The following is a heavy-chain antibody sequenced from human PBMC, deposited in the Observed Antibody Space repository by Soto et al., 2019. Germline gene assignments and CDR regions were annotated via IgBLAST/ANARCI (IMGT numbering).Heavy chain of an antibody. CDR3: ARDPIWTYPWNYARLNYLDP. V-gene: IGHV1-3*04. D-gene: IGHD1-7*01. CDR1: GYTFTNNV. CDR2: IHTAKGNT. Sequence: ASVKVSCKASGYTFTNNVIHWLRQAPGQTLEWMGWIHTAKGNTKYSQKFEARVTLTRDTAASTAYMELNSLRSDDTAVYYCARDPIWTYPWNYARLNYLDPWGQGTMVTVYS. J-gene: IGHJ5*02.